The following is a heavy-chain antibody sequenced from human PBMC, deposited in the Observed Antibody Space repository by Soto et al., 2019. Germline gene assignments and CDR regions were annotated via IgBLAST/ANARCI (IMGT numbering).Heavy chain of an antibody. CDR1: GFTFSTYA. D-gene: IGHD6-19*01. V-gene: IGHV3-23*01. CDR2: ISGSDGST. CDR3: AKESLFSGWYVGDALDI. Sequence: EVQLLESGGGLVQPGGSLRLSCVASGFTFSTYAMNWVRQAPGKGLEWVSAISGSDGSTYYADSVKGRFTISSDNSKNTLYLQMRSLRAEDTAVYSCAKESLFSGWYVGDALDIWGQGTMVTVSS. J-gene: IGHJ3*02.